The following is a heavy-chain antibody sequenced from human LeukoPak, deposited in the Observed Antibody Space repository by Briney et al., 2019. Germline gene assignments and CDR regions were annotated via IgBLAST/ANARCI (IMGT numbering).Heavy chain of an antibody. D-gene: IGHD6-13*01. CDR2: ISWNSGSI. CDR1: GFTFDDYA. J-gene: IGHJ5*02. CDR3: AKDSSSWYRYWFDP. Sequence: PGRSLRLSCAASGFTFDDYAMHWVRQAPGKGLEWVSGISWNSGSIGYADSVKGRLTISRDNAKYSLYLQMNSLRAEDTALYYCAKDSSSWYRYWFDPWGQGTLVTVSS. V-gene: IGHV3-9*01.